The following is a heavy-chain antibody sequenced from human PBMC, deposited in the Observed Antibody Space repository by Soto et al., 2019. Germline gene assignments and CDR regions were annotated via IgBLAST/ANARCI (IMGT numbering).Heavy chain of an antibody. CDR3: ARDLTIVPATHPRLENYGMDV. CDR1: GYSFTSYG. Sequence: RASVKVSCKASGYSFTSYGISWVRRAPGQGLEWMGWISPYNGHTQFVQRFQGRVSMTTDTSTKTAYMELRNLRSDDTAHYYCARDLTIVPATHPRLENYGMDVWGQGTTVTVPS. V-gene: IGHV1-18*01. J-gene: IGHJ6*02. D-gene: IGHD2-2*01. CDR2: ISPYNGHT.